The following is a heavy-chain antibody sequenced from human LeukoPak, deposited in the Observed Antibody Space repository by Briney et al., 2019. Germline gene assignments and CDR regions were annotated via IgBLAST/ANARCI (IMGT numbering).Heavy chain of an antibody. CDR1: GFTFSSYG. V-gene: IGHV3-30*03. CDR2: IQYDGSNK. CDR3: ARGRDGYNLVDAFDI. Sequence: PGRSLRLSCAASGFTFSSYGMHWVRQAPGKGLEWVTFIQYDGSNKYDADSVKGRFTISRDNSKNTLYLQMNSLRAEDTAMYYCARGRDGYNLVDAFDIWGQGTMVTVSS. D-gene: IGHD5-24*01. J-gene: IGHJ3*02.